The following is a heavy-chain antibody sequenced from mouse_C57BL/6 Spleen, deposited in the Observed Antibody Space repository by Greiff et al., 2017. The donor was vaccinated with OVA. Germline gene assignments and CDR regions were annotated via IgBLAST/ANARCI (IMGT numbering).Heavy chain of an antibody. Sequence: EVQLVESEGGLVQPGSSMKLSCTASGFTFSDYYMAWVRQVPEKGLEWVANINYDGSSTYYLDSLKSRFIISRDNAKNILYLQMSSLKSEDTATYYCARAPYDYDGTCDYWGQGTTLTVSS. CDR1: GFTFSDYY. CDR2: INYDGSST. CDR3: ARAPYDYDGTCDY. D-gene: IGHD2-4*01. J-gene: IGHJ2*01. V-gene: IGHV5-16*01.